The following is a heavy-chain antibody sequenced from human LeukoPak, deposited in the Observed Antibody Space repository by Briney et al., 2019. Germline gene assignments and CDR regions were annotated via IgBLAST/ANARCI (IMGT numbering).Heavy chain of an antibody. CDR1: GGSISSGGYY. J-gene: IGHJ4*02. CDR3: ARGYYYDSSGYYYYYFDY. V-gene: IGHV4-31*03. D-gene: IGHD3-22*01. Sequence: SQTLSLTCTVSGGSISSGGYYWSWIRQHPGKGLEWIGYIYYGGSSYYNPSLKSRVTISVDTSKNQFSLKLSSVTAADTAVYYCARGYYYDSSGYYYYYFDYWGQGTLVTVSS. CDR2: IYYGGSS.